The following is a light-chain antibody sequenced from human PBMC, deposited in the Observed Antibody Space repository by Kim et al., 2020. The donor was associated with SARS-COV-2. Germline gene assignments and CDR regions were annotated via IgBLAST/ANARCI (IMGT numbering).Light chain of an antibody. CDR1: SGSIAGGF. CDR2: EDH. J-gene: IGLJ3*02. Sequence: GQTVIFSCSRSSGSIAGGFVQWFQQRPGSSPPTVIYEDHKRPSGVPDRFSGSVETSSNSSSLTSSGLKAEDEADYYCQSDDDNSWVFGGGTQLTVL. CDR3: QSDDDNSWV. V-gene: IGLV6-57*01.